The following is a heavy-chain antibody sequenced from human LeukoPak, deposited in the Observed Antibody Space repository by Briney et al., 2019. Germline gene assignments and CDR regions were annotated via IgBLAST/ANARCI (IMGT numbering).Heavy chain of an antibody. V-gene: IGHV1-69*05. CDR1: GGTFSSYA. Sequence: EASVKVSCNASGGTFSSYAISWGRQAPGQGLEWMGGIIPIFGTANYAQKFQGRVTITTDESTSTAYMELRSLRSEDTAVYYCARVPITMVRGVPPYFDYWGQGTLVTVSS. J-gene: IGHJ4*02. CDR3: ARVPITMVRGVPPYFDY. CDR2: IIPIFGTA. D-gene: IGHD3-10*01.